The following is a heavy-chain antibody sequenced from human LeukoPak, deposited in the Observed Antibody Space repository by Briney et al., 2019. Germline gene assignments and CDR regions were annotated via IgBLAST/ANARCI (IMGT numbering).Heavy chain of an antibody. CDR1: GDSVSSNSAA. V-gene: IGHV6-1*01. CDR2: TYYRSKWYN. CDR3: AGSNHYDSTGYLYHLDY. D-gene: IGHD3-22*01. J-gene: IGHJ4*02. Sequence: SQTLSLTCAISGDSVSSNSAAWNWIRQSPSRGLEWLGRTYYRSKWYNDYAVSVKSRITINPDTSKNQFSLQLNCVTPEDTAVYYCAGSNHYDSTGYLYHLDYWGQGTLVTVSS.